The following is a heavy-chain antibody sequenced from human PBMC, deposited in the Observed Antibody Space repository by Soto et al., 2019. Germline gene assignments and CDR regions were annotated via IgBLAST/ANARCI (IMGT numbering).Heavy chain of an antibody. D-gene: IGHD3-3*01. CDR3: TRDRGGTEFWIGYPTGWFEP. J-gene: IGHJ5*02. V-gene: IGHV3-30*03. CDR1: GFTFSSYV. CDR2: LSYDGSNK. Sequence: PGGSLRLSCAASGFTFSSYVMHWVRQAPGKGLEWLAVLSYDGSNKDYADSVKGRFSISRDNSENTLYLQMNSLRAEDTAIYYCTRDRGGTEFWIGYPTGWFEPWGQGISVTAPQ.